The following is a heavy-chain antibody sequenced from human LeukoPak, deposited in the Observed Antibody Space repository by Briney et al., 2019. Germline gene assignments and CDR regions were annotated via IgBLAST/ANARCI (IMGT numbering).Heavy chain of an antibody. CDR1: GYTFTDYY. Sequence: ASVKVSCKASGYTFTDYYMHWVRQAPGQGFEWMGWINPNDGDTNYAQKFQGRVTMTRDTPISAAHMEVSRLRSDDTAVYYCARANFLYCSSTTCLFDYWGQGTLVTVSS. D-gene: IGHD2-2*01. V-gene: IGHV1-2*02. CDR3: ARANFLYCSSTTCLFDY. J-gene: IGHJ4*02. CDR2: INPNDGDT.